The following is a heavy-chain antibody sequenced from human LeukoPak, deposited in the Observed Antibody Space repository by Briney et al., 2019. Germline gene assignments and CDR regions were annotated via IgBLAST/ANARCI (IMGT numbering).Heavy chain of an antibody. J-gene: IGHJ3*02. CDR3: ARARHMLRGDDAFDI. CDR1: GGSISSSSYY. CDR2: IYHSGST. D-gene: IGHD3-10*01. Sequence: PSETPSLTCTVTGGSISSSSYYWGCIRQPPGKGLEWIGSIYHSGSTYYNPSLKSRVTISVDTSKNQFSLKLSSVTAADTAVYYCARARHMLRGDDAFDIWGQGTMVTVSS. V-gene: IGHV4-39*07.